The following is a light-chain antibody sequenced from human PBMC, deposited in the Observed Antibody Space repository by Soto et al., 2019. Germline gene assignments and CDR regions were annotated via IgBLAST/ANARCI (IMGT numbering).Light chain of an antibody. CDR1: QSVLYSSNNKNY. CDR2: WAS. Sequence: DIVMTQSPDSLAVSLGERATINCKSSQSVLYSSNNKNYLAWYQQKPGQPPKLLIYWASTRESGVPDRFSGSGSGTDFTLIISSLQAEDAAVYYCQQYYSVPPWTFGQGTKVEIK. J-gene: IGKJ1*01. CDR3: QQYYSVPPWT. V-gene: IGKV4-1*01.